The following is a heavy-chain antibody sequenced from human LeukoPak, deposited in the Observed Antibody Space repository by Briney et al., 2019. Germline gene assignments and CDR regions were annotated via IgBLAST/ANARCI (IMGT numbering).Heavy chain of an antibody. CDR2: ISDSGGST. V-gene: IGHV3-23*01. D-gene: IGHD1-1*01. CDR3: AKDLIGYSEGY. Sequence: GGSLRLSCAASGFTFSSDAMSWVRQAPGKGLEWVSAISDSGGSTYYANSVKGRFTISRDNSKNTLYLQMNSLRAEDTAIYYCAKDLIGYSEGYWGQGTLVTVSS. CDR1: GFTFSSDA. J-gene: IGHJ4*02.